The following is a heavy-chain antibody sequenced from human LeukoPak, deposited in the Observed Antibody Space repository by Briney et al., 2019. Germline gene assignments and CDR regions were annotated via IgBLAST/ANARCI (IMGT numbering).Heavy chain of an antibody. CDR2: IYPDDSDT. D-gene: IGHD3-22*01. CDR3: ARLIFNCDDNSDQGDWGSHDAFDV. CDR1: GYSFTNYW. V-gene: IGHV5-51*01. Sequence: PGESLKISCETSGYSFTNYWIGWVRQMPGKGLEWMGIIYPDDSDTRYSPSFEGQVTISADKSVSAAYLQWSSLKASDTAMYYCARLIFNCDDNSDQGDWGSHDAFDVWGHGTMVIVSS. J-gene: IGHJ3*01.